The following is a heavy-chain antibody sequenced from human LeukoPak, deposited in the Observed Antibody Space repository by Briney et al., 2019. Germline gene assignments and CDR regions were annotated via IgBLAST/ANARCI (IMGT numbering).Heavy chain of an antibody. CDR3: ARLKDYGGDLFDY. V-gene: IGHV3-30*04. Sequence: PEGSLRLSCAASGFTFSSYAIHWVRQAPGKGLEWVAVISYDGSNKYYADSVKGRFTIPRDNFKNTLYLQMNSLRAEDTAVYYCARLKDYGGDLFDYWGQGTLVTVSS. D-gene: IGHD4-23*01. CDR1: GFTFSSYA. J-gene: IGHJ4*02. CDR2: ISYDGSNK.